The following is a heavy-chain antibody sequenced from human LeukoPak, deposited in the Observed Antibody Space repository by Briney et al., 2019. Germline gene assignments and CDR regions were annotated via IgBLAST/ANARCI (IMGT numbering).Heavy chain of an antibody. CDR2: INHSGST. J-gene: IGHJ4*02. D-gene: IGHD1-14*01. CDR1: GGSFSGYY. V-gene: IGHV4-34*01. Sequence: KPSETLSLTCAVYGGSFSGYYWSWIRQPPGKGLEWIGEINHSGSTNYNPSPKSRVTISVDTSKNQFSLKLSSVTAADTAVYYCGGMGDGFDYWGQGTLVTVSS. CDR3: GGMGDGFDY.